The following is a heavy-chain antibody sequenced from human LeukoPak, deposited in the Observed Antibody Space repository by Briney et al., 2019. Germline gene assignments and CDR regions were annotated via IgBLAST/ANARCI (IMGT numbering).Heavy chain of an antibody. Sequence: ASVKVSCKASGYTFTSYGISWVRQAPGQGLEWMGWISAYNGNTNYAQKLQGRVTMTTDTSTSTAYMELRSLRSDDTAVYYCARGVVGATTGNYFDYWGQGTLVTVSS. V-gene: IGHV1-18*01. J-gene: IGHJ4*02. CDR1: GYTFTSYG. CDR3: ARGVVGATTGNYFDY. D-gene: IGHD1-26*01. CDR2: ISAYNGNT.